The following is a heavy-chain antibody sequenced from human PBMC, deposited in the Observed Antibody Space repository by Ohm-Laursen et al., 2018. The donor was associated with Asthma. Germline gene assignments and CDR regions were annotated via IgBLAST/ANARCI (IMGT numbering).Heavy chain of an antibody. V-gene: IGHV3-48*01. CDR1: GFTFSSYS. CDR3: AKGVTTVTNDAFDI. Sequence: GSLRLSCAASGFTFSSYSMNWVRQAPGKGLEWVSYISSSSSTIYYADSVKGRFTISRDNSKNTLYLQMNSLRAEDTAVYYCAKGVTTVTNDAFDIWGQGTMVTVSS. D-gene: IGHD4-17*01. CDR2: ISSSSSTI. J-gene: IGHJ3*02.